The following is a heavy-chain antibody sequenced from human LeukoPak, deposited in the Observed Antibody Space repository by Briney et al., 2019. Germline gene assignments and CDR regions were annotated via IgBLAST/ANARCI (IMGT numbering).Heavy chain of an antibody. Sequence: SVKVSCKAPGGTFSNYAISWVQQAPGQGLEWMGGIIPIFGTANYAQKFQGRVTITADESTSTAHMELSSLRSEDTAVYYCARDLVEAAADLPHYWGQGTLVTVSS. V-gene: IGHV1-69*13. D-gene: IGHD6-13*01. J-gene: IGHJ4*02. CDR2: IIPIFGTA. CDR3: ARDLVEAAADLPHY. CDR1: GGTFSNYA.